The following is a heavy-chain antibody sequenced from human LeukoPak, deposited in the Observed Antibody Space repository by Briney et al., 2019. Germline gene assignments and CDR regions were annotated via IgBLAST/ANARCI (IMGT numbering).Heavy chain of an antibody. J-gene: IGHJ4*02. V-gene: IGHV1-2*06. CDR3: ARDPGSSGDY. Sequence: ASVKVSCTASGYTFTAYYTHWVRQAPGQGLEWMGRINPNSGGTNYAQKFQGRVIMTRDTTSGTAYMELNSLRSDDTAVYYCARDPGSSGDYWGQGTLVTVSS. CDR2: INPNSGGT. D-gene: IGHD6-25*01. CDR1: GYTFTAYY.